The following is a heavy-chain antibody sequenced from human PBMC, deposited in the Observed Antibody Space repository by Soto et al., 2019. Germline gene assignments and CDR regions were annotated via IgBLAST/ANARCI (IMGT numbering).Heavy chain of an antibody. Sequence: QVQLVQSGAEEKNPGASGKVSCKASGYTFTSYAMHWVRQAPGQRLEWMGWINAGNGNTKYSHKFQGRVTITRDTSASKDYMELSSLRSDDTAVYYCARSIVVVTALDYWGQGTLVTVS. D-gene: IGHD2-21*02. CDR2: INAGNGNT. CDR1: GYTFTSYA. V-gene: IGHV1-3*05. CDR3: ARSIVVVTALDY. J-gene: IGHJ4*02.